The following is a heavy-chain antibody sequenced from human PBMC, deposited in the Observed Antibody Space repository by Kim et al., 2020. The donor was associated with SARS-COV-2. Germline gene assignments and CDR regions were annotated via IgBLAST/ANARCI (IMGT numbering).Heavy chain of an antibody. V-gene: IGHV4-34*01. J-gene: IGHJ4*02. CDR2: INHSGST. D-gene: IGHD5-12*01. CDR1: GGSFSGYY. CDR3: ARVVFLSGYDYYFDY. Sequence: SETLSLTCAVYGGSFSGYYWSWIRQPPGKGLEWIGEINHSGSTNYNPSLKSRVTISVDTSKNQFSLKLSSVTAADTAVYYCARVVFLSGYDYYFDYWGQGTLVTVSS.